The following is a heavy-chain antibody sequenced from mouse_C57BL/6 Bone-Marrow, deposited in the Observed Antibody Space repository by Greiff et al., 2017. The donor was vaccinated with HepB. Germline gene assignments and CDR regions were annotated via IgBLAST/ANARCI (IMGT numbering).Heavy chain of an antibody. J-gene: IGHJ2*01. CDR1: GYTFTSYT. CDR3: ARWAYGNPFDY. Sequence: QVQLKQSAAELARPGASVKMSCKASGYTFTSYTMHWVKQRPGQGLEWIGYINPSSGYTKYNQKFKDKATLTADKSSSTAYMQLSSLTSEDSAVYYCARWAYGNPFDYWGQGTTLTVSS. V-gene: IGHV1-4*01. D-gene: IGHD2-1*01. CDR2: INPSSGYT.